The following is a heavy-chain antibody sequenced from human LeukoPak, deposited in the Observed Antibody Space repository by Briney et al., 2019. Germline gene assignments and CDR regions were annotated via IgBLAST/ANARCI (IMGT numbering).Heavy chain of an antibody. V-gene: IGHV3-30*12. CDR3: ARQAERDYYDSSGYYFDY. D-gene: IGHD3-22*01. Sequence: GGSLRLSCAASGFTFTTYGMHWVRQAPGKGLEWVACIYPDGINKDYADSVKGRFIISRDNSKNTLYLQMNSLRAEDTAVYYCARQAERDYYDSSGYYFDYWGQGTLVIVSS. CDR1: GFTFTTYG. CDR2: IYPDGINK. J-gene: IGHJ4*02.